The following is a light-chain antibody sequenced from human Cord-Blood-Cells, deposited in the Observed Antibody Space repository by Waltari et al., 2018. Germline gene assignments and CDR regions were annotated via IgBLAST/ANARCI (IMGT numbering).Light chain of an antibody. CDR2: GAS. V-gene: IGKV3-20*01. Sequence: ETVLTQSPGTLSLSPGERATLSCRASQSVSSSYLAWYQQKPGQAPRLLIDGASSRAPGIPDRFSGSGSGTDFTLTISRLEPEDFAVYYCQQYGSSPTFGQGTKVEIK. CDR3: QQYGSSPT. CDR1: QSVSSSY. J-gene: IGKJ1*01.